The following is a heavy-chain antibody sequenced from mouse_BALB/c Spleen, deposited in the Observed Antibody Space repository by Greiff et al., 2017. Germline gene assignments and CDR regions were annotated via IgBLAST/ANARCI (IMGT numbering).Heavy chain of an antibody. CDR1: GFAFSSYD. J-gene: IGHJ3*01. Sequence: EVQVVESGGGLVKPGGSLKLSCAASGFAFSSYDMSWVRQTPEKRLEWVAYISSGGGSTYYPDTVKGRFTISRDNAKNTLYLQMSSLKSEDTAMYYCARPFITTATGFAYWGQGTLVTVSA. V-gene: IGHV5-12-1*01. CDR2: ISSGGGST. CDR3: ARPFITTATGFAY. D-gene: IGHD1-2*01.